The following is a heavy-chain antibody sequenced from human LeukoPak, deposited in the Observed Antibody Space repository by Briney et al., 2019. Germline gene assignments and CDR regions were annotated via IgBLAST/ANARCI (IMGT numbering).Heavy chain of an antibody. Sequence: PSETLSLTCTLSGGSVSSYYWSWIRQPAGKGLEWIGRVYTSGSTDYNPSLKSRVTMSVDTSKNQFSLKLSSVTAADTAVYYCARDRAGSLAFDIWGQGTMVTVSS. CDR2: VYTSGST. CDR3: ARDRAGSLAFDI. CDR1: GGSVSSYY. J-gene: IGHJ3*02. V-gene: IGHV4-4*07.